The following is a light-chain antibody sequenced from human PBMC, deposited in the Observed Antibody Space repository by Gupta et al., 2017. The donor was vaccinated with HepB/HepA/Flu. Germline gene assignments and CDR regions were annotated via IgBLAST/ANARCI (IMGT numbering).Light chain of an antibody. CDR1: NIGSKS. CDR3: QVWDSRSDHVV. J-gene: IGLJ2*01. Sequence: SYVLTQPPSVSVAPGETARITCGGNNIGSKSVHWYQQKAGQAPVLVVYDDRNRPSGIPERFSGSNSGNTATLTITRVEVGDEAGFYCQVWDSRSDHVVFGGGTKLTAL. V-gene: IGLV3-21*02. CDR2: DDR.